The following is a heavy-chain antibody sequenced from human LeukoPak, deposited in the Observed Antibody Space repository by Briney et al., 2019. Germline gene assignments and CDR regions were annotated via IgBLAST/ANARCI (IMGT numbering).Heavy chain of an antibody. CDR2: IYYSGST. CDR3: ARQNLGPSSWCRRTNWFDP. CDR1: GGSISSYY. Sequence: SETLSLTCTVSGGSISSYYWSWIRQPPGKGLEWIGYIYYSGSTNYNPSLKSRVTISVDTSKNQFSLKLSSVTAADTAVYYCARQNLGPSSWCRRTNWFDPWGQGTLVTVSS. J-gene: IGHJ5*02. D-gene: IGHD6-13*01. V-gene: IGHV4-59*08.